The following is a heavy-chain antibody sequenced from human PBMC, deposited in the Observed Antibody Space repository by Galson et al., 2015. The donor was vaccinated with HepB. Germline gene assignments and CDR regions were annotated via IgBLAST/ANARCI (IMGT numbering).Heavy chain of an antibody. V-gene: IGHV4-30-4*01. CDR1: GGSISSGDYY. CDR2: IYYSGST. J-gene: IGHJ3*02. CDR3: ARGESAMVMEVGHFDI. Sequence: TLSLTCTVSGGSISSGDYYWSWIRQPPGKGLEWIGYIYYSGSTYYNPSLKSRVTISVDTSKNQFSLKLSSVTAADTAVYYCARGESAMVMEVGHFDIWAKGQWSPSLQ. D-gene: IGHD5-18*01.